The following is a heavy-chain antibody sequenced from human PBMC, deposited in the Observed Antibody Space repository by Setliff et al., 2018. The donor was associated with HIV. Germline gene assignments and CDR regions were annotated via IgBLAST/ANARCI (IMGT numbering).Heavy chain of an antibody. CDR1: GFTFNRYG. Sequence: GESLKISCAASGFTFNRYGMNWVRQAPGKGLEWLSYISYGGRTIYYADSVEGRFTISRDNAENSLFLQMDSLRAEDTAVYYCAREESNSGWFGGLDSWGQGTLVTVSS. CDR3: AREESNSGWFGGLDS. V-gene: IGHV3-48*04. J-gene: IGHJ5*01. D-gene: IGHD6-19*01. CDR2: ISYGGRTI.